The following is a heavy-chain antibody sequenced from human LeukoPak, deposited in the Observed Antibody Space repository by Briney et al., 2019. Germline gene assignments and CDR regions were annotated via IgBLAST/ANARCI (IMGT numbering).Heavy chain of an antibody. V-gene: IGHV3-23*01. Sequence: GGSLRLSCAASGFTFSSYAMHWVRQAPGKGLEWVSAISGSGGSTYYADSVKGRFTISRDNSKNTLYLQMNSLRAEDTAVYYCAKDGGYSSGWYVYWGQGTLVTVSS. CDR2: ISGSGGST. D-gene: IGHD6-19*01. CDR3: AKDGGYSSGWYVY. J-gene: IGHJ4*02. CDR1: GFTFSSYA.